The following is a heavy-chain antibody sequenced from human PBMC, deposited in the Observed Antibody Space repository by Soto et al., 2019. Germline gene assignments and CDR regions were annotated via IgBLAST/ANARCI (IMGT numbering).Heavy chain of an antibody. CDR1: GFTFSSYA. Sequence: LRLSCTASGFTFSSYAMSWVRQAPGKGLEWVSTITGSGYITYYADSVKGRFTFSRDNSKNTLYLQMNSLRAEDTAVYYCARRGTSFDIGYWGQGTLVTVSS. CDR3: ARRGTSFDIGY. J-gene: IGHJ4*02. CDR2: ITGSGYIT. D-gene: IGHD2-2*01. V-gene: IGHV3-23*01.